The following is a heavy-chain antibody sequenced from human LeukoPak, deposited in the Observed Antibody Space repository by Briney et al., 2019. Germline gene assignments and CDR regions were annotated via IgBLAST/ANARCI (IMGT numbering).Heavy chain of an antibody. V-gene: IGHV3-74*01. CDR1: GFTFSSYW. D-gene: IGHD1-26*01. J-gene: IGHJ5*01. CDR3: VRDWDHFDFDS. CDR2: IKGDGSHT. Sequence: PGGSLRLSCAASGFTFSSYWMSWVRQAPGKGLVWVSRIKGDGSHTVYADSVKGRFTISRDNAKNTLFLQMRSLRVEDTAVYYCVRDWDHFDFDSWGQGTLVTVSS.